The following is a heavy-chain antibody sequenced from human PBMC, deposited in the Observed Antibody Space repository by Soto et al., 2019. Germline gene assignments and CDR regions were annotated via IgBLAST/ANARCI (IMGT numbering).Heavy chain of an antibody. D-gene: IGHD2-15*01. V-gene: IGHV3-33*01. J-gene: IGHJ6*02. Sequence: QVQLVESGGGVVQPGRSLRLSCAASGFTFSSYGMHWVRQAPGKGLEWVAVIWYDGSNKYYADSVKGRFTISRDNPKNTLYLQMNSLRCEDTAVYYCASEDCSGGSCHYYGMDVWGQGTTVTVSS. CDR2: IWYDGSNK. CDR3: ASEDCSGGSCHYYGMDV. CDR1: GFTFSSYG.